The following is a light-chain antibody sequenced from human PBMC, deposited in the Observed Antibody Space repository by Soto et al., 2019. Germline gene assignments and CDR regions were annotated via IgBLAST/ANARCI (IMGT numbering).Light chain of an antibody. V-gene: IGKV3-15*01. Sequence: EIVMTQSPATLSVSPGERATLSCRARQGIKDYLAWFQQKPGQAPRLLIYGASTRATAIPARFSGSGSGTEFTLSISSLQSEDFAVYYCQQYNTWPRTFGQGTKVET. CDR1: QGIKDY. CDR2: GAS. J-gene: IGKJ1*01. CDR3: QQYNTWPRT.